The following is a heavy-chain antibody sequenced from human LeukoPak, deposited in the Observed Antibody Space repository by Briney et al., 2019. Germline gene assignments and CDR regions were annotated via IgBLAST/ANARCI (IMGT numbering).Heavy chain of an antibody. D-gene: IGHD6-13*01. Sequence: GGSLRLSCAASGSTFSSYAMNWVRQAPGKGLEWVSAISGSGGSTYYADSVKGRFTISRDNSKNTLYLQMNSLRAEDTAVYYCAKDFAAGGGTVFDYWGQGTLVTVSS. CDR3: AKDFAAGGGTVFDY. CDR1: GSTFSSYA. J-gene: IGHJ4*02. V-gene: IGHV3-23*01. CDR2: ISGSGGST.